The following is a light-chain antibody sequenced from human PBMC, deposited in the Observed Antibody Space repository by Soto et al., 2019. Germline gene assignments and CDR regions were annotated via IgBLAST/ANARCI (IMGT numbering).Light chain of an antibody. J-gene: IGKJ3*01. CDR2: DAS. CDR1: QSVSSSF. V-gene: IGKV3-20*01. Sequence: EVVLTQSPGTLSLSPGERAILSCRASQSVSSSFLAWYQQKPGRTPRLLIYDASSRATGIPDRFSGSGSGTDFTLTIDRLEPEDFAVYYCQHYGRSPGLFTFGPGTKVVIK. CDR3: QHYGRSPGLFT.